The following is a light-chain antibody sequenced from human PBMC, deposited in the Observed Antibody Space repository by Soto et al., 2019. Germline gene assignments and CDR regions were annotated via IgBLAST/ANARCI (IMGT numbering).Light chain of an antibody. CDR2: AAS. V-gene: IGKV1-39*01. CDR3: QQSYTPPWT. Sequence: DIQMTQSASSLSATVGDRVTITCRASQTINNYLKWYQQRPGEAPKLLIYAASSLQGGVPSRFSGSGSGTVFTLSISGRQPGHFATYILQQSYTPPWTFGQGTKVEVK. J-gene: IGKJ1*01. CDR1: QTINNY.